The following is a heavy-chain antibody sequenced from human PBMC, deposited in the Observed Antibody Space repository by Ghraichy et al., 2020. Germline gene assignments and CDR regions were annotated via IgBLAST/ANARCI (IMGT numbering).Heavy chain of an antibody. Sequence: SETLSLTCAVSGYSISSGYYWGWIRQPPGKGLEWIGSIYHSGSTYYNPSLKSRVTISVDTSKNQFSLKLSSVTAADTAVYYCARRGGREGDRVPYWYFDLWGRGTLVTVSS. CDR1: GYSISSGYY. J-gene: IGHJ2*01. D-gene: IGHD5-12*01. CDR2: IYHSGST. CDR3: ARRGGREGDRVPYWYFDL. V-gene: IGHV4-38-2*01.